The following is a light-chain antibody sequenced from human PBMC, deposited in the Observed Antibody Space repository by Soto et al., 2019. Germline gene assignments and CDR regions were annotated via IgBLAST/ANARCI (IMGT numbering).Light chain of an antibody. J-gene: IGLJ1*01. CDR1: ATDVGGYNY. V-gene: IGLV2-14*01. CDR3: SSYSSIITYV. CDR2: EVS. Sequence: QSALTQPASVSGSPGQSITISCTGSATDVGGYNYVSWYQQHPGKAPKLMIYEVSNRPSGVSNRFSGSKSGNTASLTISELQAEDEADYYCSSYSSIITYVFGTGTKLTVL.